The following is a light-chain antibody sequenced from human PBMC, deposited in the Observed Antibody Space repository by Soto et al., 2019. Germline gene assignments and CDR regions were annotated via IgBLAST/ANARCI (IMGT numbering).Light chain of an antibody. V-gene: IGLV2-14*03. CDR1: RSDVGGYNL. Sequence: QSVLTQPASVSGAPGQSITISCTGTRSDVGGYNLVSWYQQHPGEAPKLMIYEVTNRPSGVSNRFSGSKSGNTASLTISGLQAEEEADYYCSSYIPRLTDGAFGGGTQLTVL. CDR3: SSYIPRLTDGA. J-gene: IGLJ3*02. CDR2: EVT.